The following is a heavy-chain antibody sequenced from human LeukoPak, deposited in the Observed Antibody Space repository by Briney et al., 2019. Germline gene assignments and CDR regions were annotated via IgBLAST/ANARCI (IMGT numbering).Heavy chain of an antibody. CDR3: ARGFTIFGVVNDGFDI. V-gene: IGHV3-74*01. Sequence: GGSLRLSCAASGFTFSSYWMNWVRQAPGKGLVWVSRIDIDGSSTTYGDSVKGRFTISRDNAKNTLYLQMNSLRAEDTAVYYCARGFTIFGVVNDGFDIWGQGTKVTVSS. D-gene: IGHD3-3*01. CDR1: GFTFSSYW. J-gene: IGHJ3*02. CDR2: IDIDGSST.